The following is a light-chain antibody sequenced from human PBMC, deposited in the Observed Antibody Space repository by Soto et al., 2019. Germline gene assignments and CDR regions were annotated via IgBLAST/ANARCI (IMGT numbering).Light chain of an antibody. V-gene: IGLV2-8*01. Sequence: QSALTQPPSASGSPGQSVTISCTGTSSDVGGYNYVSWYQQHPGKAPKLMIYEVSKRPSGVPDRFSGSKSGNTASLTVSGLQAEDEADYYCSSYAGSTNYVFGTGTQLT. CDR3: SSYAGSTNYV. CDR2: EVS. J-gene: IGLJ1*01. CDR1: SSDVGGYNY.